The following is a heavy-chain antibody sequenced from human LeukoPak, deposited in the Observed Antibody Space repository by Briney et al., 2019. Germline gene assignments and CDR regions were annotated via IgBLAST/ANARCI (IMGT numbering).Heavy chain of an antibody. CDR3: AKDGRECSGETCRSYYYRYGMDV. Sequence: GGSLRLSCEASGFAFRSYGMHWVRQAPGKGLEWVAVMSSDGSTKYHSDSVKGRVTISRDNPENTLYLQMNSLRVEDTAVYYCAKDGRECSGETCRSYYYRYGMDVWGRGTTVSVSS. D-gene: IGHD2-15*01. V-gene: IGHV3-30*02. J-gene: IGHJ6*02. CDR1: GFAFRSYG. CDR2: MSSDGSTK.